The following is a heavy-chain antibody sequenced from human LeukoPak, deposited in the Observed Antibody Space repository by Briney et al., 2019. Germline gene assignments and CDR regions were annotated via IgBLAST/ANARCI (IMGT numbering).Heavy chain of an antibody. CDR2: IYTSGST. CDR3: ARFDQLVAY. Sequence: PSETLSLTCTVSGGSISSGSYYWSWIRQPAGKGLEWIGRIYTSGSTNYNPSLKSRVTISVDTSKNQFSLKLSSVTAADTAVYYCARFDQLVAYWGQGTLVTVSS. D-gene: IGHD6-6*01. V-gene: IGHV4-61*02. CDR1: GGSISSGSYY. J-gene: IGHJ4*02.